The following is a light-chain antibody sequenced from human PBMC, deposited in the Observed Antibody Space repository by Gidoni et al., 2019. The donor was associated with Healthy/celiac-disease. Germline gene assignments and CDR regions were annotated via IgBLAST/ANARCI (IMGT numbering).Light chain of an antibody. J-gene: IGKJ2*01. Sequence: DIQMTQSPSSLSASVGDRVTITCRASQGISNYLAWYQQKPGKVPKLLIYAASTLQSGVPSRFSGSGSGTDFTLTISSLQPEDVATYYCQKYNSARYTFXQXTKLEIK. CDR2: AAS. CDR1: QGISNY. CDR3: QKYNSARYT. V-gene: IGKV1-27*01.